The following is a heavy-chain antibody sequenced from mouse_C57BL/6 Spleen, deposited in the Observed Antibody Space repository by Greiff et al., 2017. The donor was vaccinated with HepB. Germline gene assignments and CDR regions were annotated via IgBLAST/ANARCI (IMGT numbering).Heavy chain of an antibody. Sequence: QVQLQQSGAELVRPGTSVKVSCKASGYAFTNYLIEWVKQRPGQGLEWIGVINPGSGGTNYNEKFKGKATLTADKSSSTAYMQLSSLTSADSAVYFCARGAYGSSLSWFAYWGQGTLVTVSA. CDR3: ARGAYGSSLSWFAY. V-gene: IGHV1-54*01. D-gene: IGHD1-1*01. CDR2: INPGSGGT. J-gene: IGHJ3*01. CDR1: GYAFTNYL.